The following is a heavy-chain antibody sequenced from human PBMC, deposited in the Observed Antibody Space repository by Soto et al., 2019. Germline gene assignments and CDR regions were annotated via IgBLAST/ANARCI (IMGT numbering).Heavy chain of an antibody. D-gene: IGHD3-22*01. Sequence: SETLSLTCAVTGDTMNVNGWWTRVRQSPGKGLEWVGDIYHGGTVRYSKDIESRITISLHTAESKFSLELRSVTEADTDVYYCTVARLRLRSWLTHWGRGRMVTAS. J-gene: IGHJ4*02. CDR1: GDTMNVNGW. CDR3: TVARLRLRSWLTH. V-gene: IGHV4-4*02. CDR2: IYHGGTV.